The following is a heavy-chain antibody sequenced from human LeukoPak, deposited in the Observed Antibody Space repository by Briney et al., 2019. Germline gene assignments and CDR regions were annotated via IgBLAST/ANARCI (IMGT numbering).Heavy chain of an antibody. CDR3: ARRSFCSGDNCALSYHYGMDV. J-gene: IGHJ6*02. CDR1: GFTFHNYA. CDR2: ISYDENNK. D-gene: IGHD2-15*01. Sequence: GRSLRLSCAASGFTFHNYAMLWVRQAPGEGLEGVAIISYDENNKYYADSVKGRFTISRDNSKNTLYLQMNSLRVEDSAVYYCARRSFCSGDNCALSYHYGMDVWGQGTTVTVSS. V-gene: IGHV3-30-3*01.